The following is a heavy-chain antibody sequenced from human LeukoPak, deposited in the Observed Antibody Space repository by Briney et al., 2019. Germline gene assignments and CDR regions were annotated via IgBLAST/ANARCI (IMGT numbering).Heavy chain of an antibody. J-gene: IGHJ5*02. Sequence: PSETLSLTCTVSGGSISSYYWSWIRQPAGKGLEWIGRIYTSGSTNYNPSLKSRVTISVDKSKNQFSLKLSSVTAADTAVYYCARVPWRSSWSPNWFDPWGQGTLVTVSS. CDR1: GGSISSYY. D-gene: IGHD6-13*01. CDR3: ARVPWRSSWSPNWFDP. CDR2: IYTSGST. V-gene: IGHV4-4*07.